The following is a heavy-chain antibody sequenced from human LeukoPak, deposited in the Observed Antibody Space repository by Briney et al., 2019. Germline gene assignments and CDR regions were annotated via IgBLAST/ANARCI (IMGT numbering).Heavy chain of an antibody. J-gene: IGHJ3*02. CDR3: ARDPTTVTKGFDI. D-gene: IGHD4-17*01. CDR2: ISYSGNT. Sequence: SETLSLTCTVSDDSFSTHYRTWIRQPPGKGLEWIGYISYSGNTNYNPSLKSRVTISVDTSKNQFSLRLSSVTAADTAVYYCARDPTTVTKGFDIWGQGTMVTVSS. CDR1: DDSFSTHY. V-gene: IGHV4-59*11.